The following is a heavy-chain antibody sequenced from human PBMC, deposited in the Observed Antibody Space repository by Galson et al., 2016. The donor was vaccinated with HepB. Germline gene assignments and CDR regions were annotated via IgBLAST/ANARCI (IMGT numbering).Heavy chain of an antibody. Sequence: SLRLSCAASGFTFSSYAMIWVRQAPGKGLEWVSSIGRSGGSTYYADSVKGRFTISRDNSKNSLYLQMNSLRAEDTAVYYCAKKFYYDSTGDSIDYWGQGTLVTVSS. V-gene: IGHV3-23*01. J-gene: IGHJ4*02. D-gene: IGHD3-22*01. CDR1: GFTFSSYA. CDR2: IGRSGGST. CDR3: AKKFYYDSTGDSIDY.